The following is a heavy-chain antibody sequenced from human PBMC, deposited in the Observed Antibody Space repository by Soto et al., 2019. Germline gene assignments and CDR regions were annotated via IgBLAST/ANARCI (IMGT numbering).Heavy chain of an antibody. J-gene: IGHJ4*02. V-gene: IGHV3-23*01. Sequence: GGSLRLSCAASGFTFNSYWMTWVRLAPGKGLEWVSAISGNGGSTYYADSVKGRFTISRDNSKNTLYLQMNSLRAEDTAVYYCAKAHTAGKYFDYWGQGTLVTVSS. CDR1: GFTFNSYW. CDR3: AKAHTAGKYFDY. CDR2: ISGNGGST. D-gene: IGHD1-26*01.